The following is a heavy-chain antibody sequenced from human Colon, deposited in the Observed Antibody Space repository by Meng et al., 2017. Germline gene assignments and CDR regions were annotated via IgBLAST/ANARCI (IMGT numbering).Heavy chain of an antibody. J-gene: IGHJ4*02. D-gene: IGHD3-9*01. CDR2: INPSGGST. Sequence: QVQLVQSGAEVKRPGASVKVSCKASGYSFSTYYIHWVRQAPGQGLEWMGIINPSGGSTSYAQKFQGRVTMTRDMSTSTVHMELSSLRSEDTAMYYCAREDILTGSSLDYWGQGTLVTVSS. V-gene: IGHV1-46*01. CDR1: GYSFSTYY. CDR3: AREDILTGSSLDY.